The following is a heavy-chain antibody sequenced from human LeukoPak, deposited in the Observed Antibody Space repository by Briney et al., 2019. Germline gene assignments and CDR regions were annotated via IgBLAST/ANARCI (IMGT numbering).Heavy chain of an antibody. CDR2: INPNSGGT. J-gene: IGHJ4*02. CDR3: ARVPSRWLVSYDTDY. CDR1: GYTFTGYY. D-gene: IGHD6-19*01. V-gene: IGHV1-2*02. Sequence: ASVKVSCKASGYTFTGYYMHWVRRAPGQGLEWMGWINPNSGGTNYAQKFQGRVTMTRDTSISTAYMELSRLRSDDTAVYYCARVPSRWLVSYDTDYWGQGTLVTVSS.